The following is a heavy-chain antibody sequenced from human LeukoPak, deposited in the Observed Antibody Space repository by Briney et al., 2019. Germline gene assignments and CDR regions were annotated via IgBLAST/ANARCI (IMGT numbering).Heavy chain of an antibody. CDR1: GFTFSSYW. D-gene: IGHD5-24*01. J-gene: IGHJ3*02. CDR2: INTDGSST. Sequence: GGSLRLSCAASGFTFSSYWMHWVRQAPGKGLVWVSRINTDGSSTSFADSVRGRFTISRDNAKSTLYVQMNSLRAEDTAVYYCAGGWLQWDDAFDIWGQGTMVTVSS. V-gene: IGHV3-74*01. CDR3: AGGWLQWDDAFDI.